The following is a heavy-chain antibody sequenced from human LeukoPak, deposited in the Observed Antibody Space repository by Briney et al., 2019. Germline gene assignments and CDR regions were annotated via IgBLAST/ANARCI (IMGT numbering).Heavy chain of an antibody. J-gene: IGHJ3*02. Sequence: ASVKVSCKASGGTFSSYAISWVRQAPGQGLEWMGGIIPIFGTANYAQKFQARVTITADKSTSTAYMELSSLRSEDTAVYYCAYGDSSLYRVDAFDIWGQGTMVTVSS. CDR2: IIPIFGTA. V-gene: IGHV1-69*06. CDR3: AYGDSSLYRVDAFDI. D-gene: IGHD6-13*01. CDR1: GGTFSSYA.